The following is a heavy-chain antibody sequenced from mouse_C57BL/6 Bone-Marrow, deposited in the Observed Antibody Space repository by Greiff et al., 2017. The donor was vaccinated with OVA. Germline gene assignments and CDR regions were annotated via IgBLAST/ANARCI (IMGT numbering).Heavy chain of an antibody. D-gene: IGHD1-1*01. J-gene: IGHJ2*01. CDR2: INPNNGGT. V-gene: IGHV1-26*01. CDR3: ARPFTTVVATGYFDY. CDR1: GYTFTDYY. Sequence: DVQLQESGPELVKPGASVKISCKASGYTFTDYYMNWVKQSHGKSLEWIGDINPNNGGTSYNQKFKGKATLTVVKSSSTAYMELRCLTSEDSAVYYCARPFTTVVATGYFDYWGQGTTLTVSS.